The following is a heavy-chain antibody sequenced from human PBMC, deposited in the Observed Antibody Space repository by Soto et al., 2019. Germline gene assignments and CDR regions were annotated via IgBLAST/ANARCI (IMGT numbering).Heavy chain of an antibody. CDR3: AHRHIRGSGPRTYDY. J-gene: IGHJ4*02. Sequence: SGPTLVNPTQTLTLTCSFSGFSLSTTGAGVGWIRQPPGKALEWLAVIYWDDDKQYSPSLKSRLTITKDTSKNQVVLTMTNMDPVDTATYYCAHRHIRGSGPRTYDYWGPGTLVTAPQ. V-gene: IGHV2-5*02. CDR1: GFSLSTTGAG. D-gene: IGHD3-10*01. CDR2: IYWDDDK.